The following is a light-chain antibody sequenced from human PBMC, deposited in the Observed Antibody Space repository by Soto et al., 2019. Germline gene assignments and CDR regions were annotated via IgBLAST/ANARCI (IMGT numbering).Light chain of an antibody. CDR2: GAS. J-gene: IGKJ1*01. V-gene: IGKV3-20*01. CDR3: LRYGSLPWS. CDR1: QSVSSSY. Sequence: EIVLTQSPGTLSLSPGERATLSCRASQSVSSSYLAWYQQKPGQAPMLLIYGASSRATGIPDRFSGSGSGTVFTLTISIHEPEYYAVYYCLRYGSLPWSVGQWTTVEI.